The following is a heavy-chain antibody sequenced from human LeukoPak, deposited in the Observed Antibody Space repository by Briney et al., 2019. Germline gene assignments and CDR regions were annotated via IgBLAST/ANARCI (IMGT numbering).Heavy chain of an antibody. J-gene: IGHJ4*02. CDR3: ARSAYYYDSSGYLFDY. Sequence: GGSLRLSCVASGFSFSGYGMHWVRQAPGKGLEWVSSISSSSSYIYYADSVKGRFTISRDNAKNSLYLQMNSLRAEDTAVYYCARSAYYYDSSGYLFDYWGQGTLVTVSS. CDR2: ISSSSSYI. CDR1: GFSFSGYG. V-gene: IGHV3-21*01. D-gene: IGHD3-22*01.